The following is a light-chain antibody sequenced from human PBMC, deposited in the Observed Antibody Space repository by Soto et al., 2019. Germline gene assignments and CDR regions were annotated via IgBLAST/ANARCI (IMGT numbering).Light chain of an antibody. CDR2: VNSDGTH. J-gene: IGLJ3*02. Sequence: QPVLTQPPSASASLGASVRLTCTLSSGHSNYAIAWHRQQPETGPRFLMKVNSDGTHTKGDGVPDRFSGSMSGAERYLTISSLRSDDEADYYCQTWDTGIWVFGGGTQLTVL. CDR1: SGHSNYA. V-gene: IGLV4-69*01. CDR3: QTWDTGIWV.